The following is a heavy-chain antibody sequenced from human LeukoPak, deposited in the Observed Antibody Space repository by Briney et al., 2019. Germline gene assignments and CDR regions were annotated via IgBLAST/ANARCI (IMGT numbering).Heavy chain of an antibody. D-gene: IGHD6-6*01. Sequence: ASVKVSCKGSGGTFSSYAISWVRQAPGQGLEGMGRIIPIFGTANYAQKFQGRVTITTAESTSTAYMELSSLRSEDTAVYYCAGNEDSSSSDHILYYFDYWGQGTLVTVSS. CDR2: IIPIFGTA. J-gene: IGHJ4*02. CDR3: AGNEDSSSSDHILYYFDY. V-gene: IGHV1-69*05. CDR1: GGTFSSYA.